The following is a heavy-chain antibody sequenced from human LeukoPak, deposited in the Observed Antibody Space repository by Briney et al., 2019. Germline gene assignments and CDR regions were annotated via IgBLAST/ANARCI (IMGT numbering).Heavy chain of an antibody. CDR3: ARVMITFGGVIVQPFDY. D-gene: IGHD3-16*02. Sequence: SETLSLTCVVYDESFSGYYWSWIRQPPGKGLEWIGEIKHTGSTNYNPSLKSRVTISIDTSKNQFSLKLSSVTAADTAVYYCARVMITFGGVIVQPFDYWGQGALVTVPS. CDR1: DESFSGYY. V-gene: IGHV4-34*01. J-gene: IGHJ4*02. CDR2: IKHTGST.